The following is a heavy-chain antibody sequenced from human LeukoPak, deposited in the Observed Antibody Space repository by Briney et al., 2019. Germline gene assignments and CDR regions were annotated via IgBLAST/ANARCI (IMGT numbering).Heavy chain of an antibody. J-gene: IGHJ4*02. CDR1: GGSFNNYY. Sequence: PPETLSLTCAVYGGSFNNYYWSWIRQPPGKGLEWIGSIYYSGSTYYNPSLKSRVTISVDTSKNQFSLKLSSVTAADTAVYYCATRPAGPRQDHDYWGQGTLVTVSP. D-gene: IGHD2-2*01. V-gene: IGHV4-59*05. CDR2: IYYSGST. CDR3: ATRPAGPRQDHDY.